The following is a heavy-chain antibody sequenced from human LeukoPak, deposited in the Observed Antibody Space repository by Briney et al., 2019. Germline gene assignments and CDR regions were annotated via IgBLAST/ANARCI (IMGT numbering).Heavy chain of an antibody. CDR1: GFTFSSYS. Sequence: PGGSLRLSCAASGFTFSSYSMNWVRQAPGKGLEWVSSISSSSSYIYYADSVKGRFTTSRDNSKNTLYLQKNSLRAEDTALYYCAKDAPIAAAGTNWFDPWGQGTLVTVSS. V-gene: IGHV3-21*04. J-gene: IGHJ5*02. CDR2: ISSSSSYI. D-gene: IGHD6-13*01. CDR3: AKDAPIAAAGTNWFDP.